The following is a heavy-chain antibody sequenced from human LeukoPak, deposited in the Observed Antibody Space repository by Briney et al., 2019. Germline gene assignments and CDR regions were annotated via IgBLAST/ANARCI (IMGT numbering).Heavy chain of an antibody. CDR2: ITGSGGGT. CDR3: AKERSFGTWLGDY. Sequence: GGSLRLSCAASGFTLSSYAMTWVRQAPGKGLEWVSAITGSGGGTYYADSVRGRFAISRDNSKNTLYLQMTSLRAEDTAVYYCAKERSFGTWLGDYWGQGTLVTVSS. D-gene: IGHD2/OR15-2a*01. J-gene: IGHJ4*02. CDR1: GFTLSSYA. V-gene: IGHV3-23*01.